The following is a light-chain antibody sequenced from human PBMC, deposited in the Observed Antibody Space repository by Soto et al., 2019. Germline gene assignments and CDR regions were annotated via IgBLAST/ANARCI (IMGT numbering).Light chain of an antibody. CDR1: QTLSNY. CDR3: QQSFSPRLP. Sequence: DIQMTQSPSSVSASVGDRVTITCRASQTLSNYLTWFQQKPGKAPKVLIYGASTLQSGVPSRFSGSGSGAEFSLTISTLQPEDSATYYCQQSFSPRLPFGAVTKVDI. V-gene: IGKV1-39*01. CDR2: GAS. J-gene: IGKJ4*02.